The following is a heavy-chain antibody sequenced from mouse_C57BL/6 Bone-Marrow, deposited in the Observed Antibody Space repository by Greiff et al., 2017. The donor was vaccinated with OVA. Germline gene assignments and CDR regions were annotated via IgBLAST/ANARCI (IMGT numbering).Heavy chain of an antibody. CDR3: ARLHGYGYAMDY. D-gene: IGHD2-2*01. V-gene: IGHV5-2*01. J-gene: IGHJ4*01. Sequence: DVHLVESGGGLVQPGESLKLSCESNEYEFPSHDMSWVRKTPEKRLELVAAINSDGGSTYYPDTMERRFIISRDNTKKTLYLQMSSLRSEDTALYYCARLHGYGYAMDYWGQGTSVTVSS. CDR1: EYEFPSHD. CDR2: INSDGGST.